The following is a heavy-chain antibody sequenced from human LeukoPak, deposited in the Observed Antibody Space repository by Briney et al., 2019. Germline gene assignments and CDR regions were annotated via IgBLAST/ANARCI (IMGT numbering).Heavy chain of an antibody. V-gene: IGHV3-74*01. CDR1: GFTFSSYW. D-gene: IGHD6-19*01. CDR2: INSDGSST. J-gene: IGHJ6*03. Sequence: PGGSLRLSCAASGFTFSSYWMHWVRQAPGKGLVLVSRINSDGSSTSYADSVKGRFTISRDNAKNTLYLQMNSLRAEDTAVYYCASRSSGYYYYMDVWGKGTTVTVSS. CDR3: ASRSSGYYYYMDV.